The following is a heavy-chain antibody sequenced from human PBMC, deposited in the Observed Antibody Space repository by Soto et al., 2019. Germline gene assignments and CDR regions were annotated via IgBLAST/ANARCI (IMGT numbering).Heavy chain of an antibody. CDR2: ISSSSSTI. V-gene: IGHV3-48*02. CDR3: AREGGYCSGGSCFDRDY. Sequence: SLRLSCAASGFTFSSYSMNWVRQAPGKGLEWVSYISSSSSTIYYADSVKGRFTISSDNAKNSLYLQMNSLRDEDTAVYYCAREGGYCSGGSCFDRDYWGQGTLVTVSS. CDR1: GFTFSSYS. D-gene: IGHD2-15*01. J-gene: IGHJ4*02.